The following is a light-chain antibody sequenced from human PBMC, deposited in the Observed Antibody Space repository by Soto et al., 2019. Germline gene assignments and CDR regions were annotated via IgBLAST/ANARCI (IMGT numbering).Light chain of an antibody. CDR3: SSYTSSSTYV. CDR1: SSDVGGYNY. CDR2: EVS. V-gene: IGLV2-14*01. Sequence: QSALTRPASVSGSPGQSITISCTGTSSDVGGYNYVSWYQQHPGKAPKLMIYEVSNRPSGVSNRFSGSKSGNTASLTISGLQAEDEADYYCSSYTSSSTYVFGTGTKVTV. J-gene: IGLJ1*01.